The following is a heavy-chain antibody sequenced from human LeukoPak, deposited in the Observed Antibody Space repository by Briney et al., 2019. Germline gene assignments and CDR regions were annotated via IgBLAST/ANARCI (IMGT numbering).Heavy chain of an antibody. J-gene: IGHJ6*03. Sequence: GGSLRLSCAASGFTFDDYGMNWVRQAPGKGLEWVSGINWNGGSTGYADSVKGRFTISRDNAKNSLYLQMNSLRAEDTALYYCARDGRGSYYDYYYYMDGWGKGTTVTVSS. CDR2: INWNGGST. V-gene: IGHV3-20*04. D-gene: IGHD1-26*01. CDR1: GFTFDDYG. CDR3: ARDGRGSYYDYYYYMDG.